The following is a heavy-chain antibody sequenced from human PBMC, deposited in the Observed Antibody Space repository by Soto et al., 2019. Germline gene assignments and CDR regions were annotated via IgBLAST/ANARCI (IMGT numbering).Heavy chain of an antibody. D-gene: IGHD3-3*01. Sequence: PGGSLRLSCAASGFTFSSYSMNWVRQAPGKGLEWVSYISSSSSTIYYADSVKGRFTISRDNAKNSLYLQMNSLRAEDTAVYYCARDRGHLDYDFWSGYYQTTNWFDPWGQGTLVTVSS. CDR3: ARDRGHLDYDFWSGYYQTTNWFDP. V-gene: IGHV3-48*01. J-gene: IGHJ5*02. CDR1: GFTFSSYS. CDR2: ISSSSSTI.